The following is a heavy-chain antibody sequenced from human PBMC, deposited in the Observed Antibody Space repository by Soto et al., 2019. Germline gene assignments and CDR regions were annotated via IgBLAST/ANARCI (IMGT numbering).Heavy chain of an antibody. D-gene: IGHD3-16*01. CDR1: GDSVSSNTAA. J-gene: IGHJ6*02. CDR3: ARDFDSEGIMYGTDV. CDR2: TYYRSKWYN. V-gene: IGHV6-1*01. Sequence: SQTLSVTCAVSGDSVSSNTAAWDWIRQSPSRGLEWLGRTYYRSKWYNDYAVSVKSRITINPDTSKNQFSLQLNSVTPEDTAVYYCARDFDSEGIMYGTDVWGQGTTVPVSS.